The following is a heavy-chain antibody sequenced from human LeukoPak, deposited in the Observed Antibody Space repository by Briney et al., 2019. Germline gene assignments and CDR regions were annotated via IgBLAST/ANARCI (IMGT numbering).Heavy chain of an antibody. V-gene: IGHV4-39*07. J-gene: IGHJ4*02. CDR2: IYYSGST. Sequence: SETLSLTCTVSGGSISSSSYYWGWIRQPPGKGLEWIGSIYYSGSTYYNPSLKSRVTISVDTSKNQFSLKLSSVTAADTAVYYCAREGGGFDYWGQGTLVTVSS. D-gene: IGHD3-16*01. CDR1: GGSISSSSYY. CDR3: AREGGGFDY.